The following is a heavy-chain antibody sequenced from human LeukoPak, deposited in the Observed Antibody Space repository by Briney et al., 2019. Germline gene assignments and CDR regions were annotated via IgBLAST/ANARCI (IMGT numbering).Heavy chain of an antibody. D-gene: IGHD3-22*01. J-gene: IGHJ4*02. CDR2: IYYSGST. V-gene: IGHV4-39*01. Sequence: PSETLSLTCTVSGGSISSSSYYWGWIRQPPGKGLKWIGSIYYSGSTYYNPSLKSRVTISVDTAKNQFSLKLSSVTAADTAVYYCARLAPPIRITMTVGGSYFDYWGQGTLVTVSS. CDR1: GGSISSSSYY. CDR3: ARLAPPIRITMTVGGSYFDY.